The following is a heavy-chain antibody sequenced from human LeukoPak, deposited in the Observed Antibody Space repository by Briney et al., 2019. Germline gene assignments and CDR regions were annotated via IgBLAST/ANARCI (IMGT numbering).Heavy chain of an antibody. V-gene: IGHV4-59*11. CDR1: NDSISPLY. Sequence: SETLSLTCTVSNDSISPLYWGWIRQPPGKGLEFIGYIFYSVTTNFNPSLKSRVTLSVDTSKNQFSLRLNSVTAADTAVYYCARGGSAAKYYFDSWGQGTLVTVSS. CDR3: ARGGSAAKYYFDS. CDR2: IFYSVTT. J-gene: IGHJ4*02. D-gene: IGHD6-13*01.